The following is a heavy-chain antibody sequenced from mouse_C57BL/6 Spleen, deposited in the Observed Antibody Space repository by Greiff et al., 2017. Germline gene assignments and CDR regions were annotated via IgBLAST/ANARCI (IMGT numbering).Heavy chain of an antibody. V-gene: IGHV1-82*01. CDR2: IYPGDGDT. D-gene: IGHD4-1*01. J-gene: IGHJ2*01. Sequence: QVQLQQSGPELVKPGASVKISCKASGYAFSSSWMNWVKQRPGKGLEWIGRIYPGDGDTDYNGKFKGKATLTADKASSTAYRQLSSLTTEDSAVYFCAREEGGTWGYFDYWGQGTTLTVSS. CDR3: AREEGGTWGYFDY. CDR1: GYAFSSSW.